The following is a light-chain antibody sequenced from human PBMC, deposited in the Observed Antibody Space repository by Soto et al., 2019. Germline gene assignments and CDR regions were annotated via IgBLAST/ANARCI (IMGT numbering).Light chain of an antibody. Sequence: IQHIYSQATLTCSPGERATLACRAIQSVSSYLGWYQQKPGQAPRLLIYDASNRATGIPARFSGSGSGTDFTLTISSLEPEDFAVYYCQQRSNWPPTWTFGQGTKVDI. CDR3: QQRSNWPPTWT. CDR2: DAS. V-gene: IGKV3-11*01. CDR1: QSVSSY. J-gene: IGKJ1*01.